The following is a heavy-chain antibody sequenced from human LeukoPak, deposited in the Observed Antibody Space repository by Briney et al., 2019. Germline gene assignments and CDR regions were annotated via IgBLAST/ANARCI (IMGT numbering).Heavy chain of an antibody. V-gene: IGHV3-30*01. CDR3: AKDSGYEMVLARGRYYYYGMDV. CDR2: ISNDGRNK. J-gene: IGHJ6*02. D-gene: IGHD5-12*01. Sequence: GRSLRLSCAASGFTFSTYEMHWVRQAPGKGLEWVAVISNDGRNKDYADSVKGRFTISRDNSKNTLYVQMNSLRAEDTAVYYCAKDSGYEMVLARGRYYYYGMDVWGQGTTVTVSS. CDR1: GFTFSTYE.